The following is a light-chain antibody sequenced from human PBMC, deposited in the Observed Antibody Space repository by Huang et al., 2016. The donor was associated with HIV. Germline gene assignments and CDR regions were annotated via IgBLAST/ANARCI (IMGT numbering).Light chain of an antibody. V-gene: IGKV3-15*01. CDR2: GAS. CDR1: QRVSIN. CDR3: QQYDDWPPYT. Sequence: EVVMTQSPATLSVSPGVRATLSCRASQRVSINVAWYQQKPGQAPRLLIYGASTRVTGIPARFIGSGSGTEFTLTISGLQSEDYAVYFCQQYDDWPPYTFGQGTKLEIK. J-gene: IGKJ2*01.